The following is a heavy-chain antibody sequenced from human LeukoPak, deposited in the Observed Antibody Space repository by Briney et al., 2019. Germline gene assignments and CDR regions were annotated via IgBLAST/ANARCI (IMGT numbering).Heavy chain of an antibody. D-gene: IGHD2-2*01. Sequence: GRSLRLSCAASGFTFSSYAMHWVRQAPGKGLEWGAVISYDGSNKYYADSVKGRFTISRDNSKNTLYLQMNSLRAEDTAVYYCARDKAYCSSTSCYRDYYYYYMDVWGKGTTVTVSS. V-gene: IGHV3-30-3*01. J-gene: IGHJ6*03. CDR1: GFTFSSYA. CDR2: ISYDGSNK. CDR3: ARDKAYCSSTSCYRDYYYYYMDV.